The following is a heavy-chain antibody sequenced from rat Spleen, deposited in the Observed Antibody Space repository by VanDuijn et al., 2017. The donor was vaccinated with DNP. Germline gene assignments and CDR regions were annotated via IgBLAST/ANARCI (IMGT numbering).Heavy chain of an antibody. CDR1: GFTFRNYG. V-gene: IGHV5S13*01. CDR2: ISTVGDNS. D-gene: IGHD1-12*02. Sequence: EVQLVESGGGLVQPGRSLKLSCAASGFTFRNYGMAWVRQAPTKGLEWVASISTVGDNSVYRDSVKGRFTISRDNTKNTLYLQMNSLRSEDMATYYCVRPDYYDGSYPHYWGQGVTVTVSS. CDR3: VRPDYYDGSYPHY. J-gene: IGHJ2*01.